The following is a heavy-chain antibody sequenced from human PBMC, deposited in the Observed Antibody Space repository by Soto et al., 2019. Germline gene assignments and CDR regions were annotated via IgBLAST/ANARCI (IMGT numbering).Heavy chain of an antibody. CDR1: GFTFSSYA. CDR2: ISGSGGST. J-gene: IGHJ5*02. Sequence: GGSLRLSCAASGFTFSSYAMSWVRQAPGKGLEWVSAISGSGGSTYYADSVKGRFTISRDNSKNTLYLQMNSLRAEDTAVYYCAKDRVDTAMVTVFNWFDPWGQGTLVTVSS. CDR3: AKDRVDTAMVTVFNWFDP. D-gene: IGHD5-18*01. V-gene: IGHV3-23*01.